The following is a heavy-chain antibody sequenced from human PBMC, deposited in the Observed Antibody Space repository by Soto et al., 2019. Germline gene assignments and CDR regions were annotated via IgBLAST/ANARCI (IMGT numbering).Heavy chain of an antibody. J-gene: IGHJ3*01. Sequence: SETLSLTCAVSGFFISSGNYWGWIRKPPGKGLEWIGSIFHGGNTYYNPSLKSRVTISVDMSKNQSSLKLNSVTAADTAVYYCARARWYDAFDVWGQGTVVTVSS. CDR1: GFFISSGNY. CDR2: IFHGGNT. V-gene: IGHV4-38-2*01. CDR3: ARARWYDAFDV. D-gene: IGHD2-15*01.